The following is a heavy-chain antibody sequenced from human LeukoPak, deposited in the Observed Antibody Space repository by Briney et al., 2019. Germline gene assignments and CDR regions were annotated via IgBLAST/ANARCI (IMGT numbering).Heavy chain of an antibody. J-gene: IGHJ4*02. CDR2: IYYSGST. V-gene: IGHV4-59*08. D-gene: IGHD3-10*01. Sequence: KPSETLSLTCTVSGGSIRGYYWSWIRQPPGKGLEWIGYIYYSGSTNYNPSLKSRVTISVDTSKNQFSLKLSAVTAADTAVYYCARHKFDSGSLPYFDYWGQGILVTVSS. CDR1: GGSIRGYY. CDR3: ARHKFDSGSLPYFDY.